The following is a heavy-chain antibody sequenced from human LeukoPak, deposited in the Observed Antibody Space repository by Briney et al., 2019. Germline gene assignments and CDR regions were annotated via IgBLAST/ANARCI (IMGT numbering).Heavy chain of an antibody. CDR1: GFTFSSYS. D-gene: IGHD2-21*02. CDR3: AKGDTS. V-gene: IGHV3-30*02. J-gene: IGHJ5*02. CDR2: IHIDGSNK. Sequence: GGSLRLSCAASGFTFSSYSMNWVRQAPGKGLDWVAFIHIDGSNKYYAVSVKGRFTISRDNSKNTLYLQMNSLRTEDTAVYYCAKGDTSWGQGTLVTVTS.